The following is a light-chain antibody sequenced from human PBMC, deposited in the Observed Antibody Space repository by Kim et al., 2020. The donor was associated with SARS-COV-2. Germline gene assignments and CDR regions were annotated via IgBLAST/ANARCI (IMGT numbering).Light chain of an antibody. Sequence: PGGRATLSCRASQSISSEFLSWYQQISGQPPRLLMFGASNRAAGIPDRFSGGGSGTDFTLTITRLEPADSAVYYCQQYTTSPPAYTFGQGTKLEIK. CDR2: GAS. J-gene: IGKJ2*01. CDR3: QQYTTSPPAYT. V-gene: IGKV3-20*01. CDR1: QSISSEF.